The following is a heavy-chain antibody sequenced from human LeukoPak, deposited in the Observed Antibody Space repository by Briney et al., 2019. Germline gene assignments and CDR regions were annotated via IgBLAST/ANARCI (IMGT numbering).Heavy chain of an antibody. V-gene: IGHV3-21*01. CDR1: GFTFSSYS. Sequence: GALRLSCAASGFTFSSYSMNWVRQAPGKGLEWVSSISSSSSYIYYADSVKGRFTISRDNAKNSLYLQMNSLRAEDTAVYYCARTLVISAFDIWGQGTMVTVSS. CDR3: ARTLVISAFDI. D-gene: IGHD6-6*01. CDR2: ISSSSSYI. J-gene: IGHJ3*02.